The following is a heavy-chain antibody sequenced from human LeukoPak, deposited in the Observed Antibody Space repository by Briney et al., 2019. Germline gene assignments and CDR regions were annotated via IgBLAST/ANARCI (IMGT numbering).Heavy chain of an antibody. V-gene: IGHV1-2*02. D-gene: IGHD3-3*01. Sequence: GASVKVSCKASGYTFTGYYMHWVRQAPGQGLEWMGWINPNSGGTNYAQKFQGRVTMTRDTSISTAYMELSRLRSDDTAVYYCARVMGGLVIAAFDIWAKGQWSPSL. CDR3: ARVMGGLVIAAFDI. CDR1: GYTFTGYY. CDR2: INPNSGGT. J-gene: IGHJ3*02.